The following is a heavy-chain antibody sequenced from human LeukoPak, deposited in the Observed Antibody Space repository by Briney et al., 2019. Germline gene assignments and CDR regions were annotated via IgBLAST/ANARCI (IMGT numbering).Heavy chain of an antibody. V-gene: IGHV3-30*02. Sequence: PGRSLRLSCAASGFTFSSYGMHWVRQAPGKGLEWVAFIRYDGSNKYYADSVKGRFTISRDNSKNTLYLQMNSLRAEDTAVYYCAKGDVLRYFDWLSFDYWGQGTLVTVSS. CDR2: IRYDGSNK. J-gene: IGHJ4*02. D-gene: IGHD3-9*01. CDR1: GFTFSSYG. CDR3: AKGDVLRYFDWLSFDY.